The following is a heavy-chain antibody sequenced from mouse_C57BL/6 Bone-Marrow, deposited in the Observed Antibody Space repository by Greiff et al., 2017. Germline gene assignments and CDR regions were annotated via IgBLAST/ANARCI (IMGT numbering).Heavy chain of an antibody. Sequence: EVQGVESGGGLVQPGGSLKLSCAASGFTFSDYGMAWVRQAPRKGPEWVAFISNLAYSIYYADTVTGRFTISRENAKNTLYLEMSSLRSEDTAMYYCGRLDSSGPHAMDYWGQGTSFTVSS. J-gene: IGHJ4*01. CDR3: GRLDSSGPHAMDY. CDR1: GFTFSDYG. D-gene: IGHD3-2*02. CDR2: ISNLAYSI. V-gene: IGHV5-15*01.